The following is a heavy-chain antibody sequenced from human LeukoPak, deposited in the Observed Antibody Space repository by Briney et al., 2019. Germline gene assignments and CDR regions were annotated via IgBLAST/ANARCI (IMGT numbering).Heavy chain of an antibody. Sequence: ASVKVSCKASGYTFTSYYMHWVRRAPGQGLEWMGIINPSGGSTSYAQKFQGRVTMTRDTSTSTVYMELSSLRSEDTAVYYCARDWGPAYCSGGSCYSGDYWGQGTLVTVSS. CDR2: INPSGGST. CDR1: GYTFTSYY. J-gene: IGHJ4*02. D-gene: IGHD2-15*01. V-gene: IGHV1-46*01. CDR3: ARDWGPAYCSGGSCYSGDY.